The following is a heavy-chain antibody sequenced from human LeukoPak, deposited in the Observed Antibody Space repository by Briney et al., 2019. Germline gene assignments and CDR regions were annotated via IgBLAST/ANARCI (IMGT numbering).Heavy chain of an antibody. V-gene: IGHV1-69*01. J-gene: IGHJ6*03. Sequence: GSSVKVSCKASGGTFSSCAISWVRQAPGQGLEWMGGIIPIFGTANYAQKFQGRVTITADESTSTAYMELSSLRSEDTAVYYCARERGKDSSPFYYYYYMDVWGKGTTVTVSS. CDR1: GGTFSSCA. CDR2: IIPIFGTA. D-gene: IGHD3-22*01. CDR3: ARERGKDSSPFYYYYYMDV.